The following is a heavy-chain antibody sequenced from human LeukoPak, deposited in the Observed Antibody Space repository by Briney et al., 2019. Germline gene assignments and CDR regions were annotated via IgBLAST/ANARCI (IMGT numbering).Heavy chain of an antibody. D-gene: IGHD1-20*01. Sequence: GRSLRLSCAASGFTFSSYGMHWVRQAPGKGLEWVAVISYDGSNKYYADSVKGRFTISRDNSKNTLYLQMNSLRAEDTAVYYCARDANWRFDAFDIWGQGTMVTVSS. J-gene: IGHJ3*02. CDR1: GFTFSSYG. CDR2: ISYDGSNK. CDR3: ARDANWRFDAFDI. V-gene: IGHV3-30*03.